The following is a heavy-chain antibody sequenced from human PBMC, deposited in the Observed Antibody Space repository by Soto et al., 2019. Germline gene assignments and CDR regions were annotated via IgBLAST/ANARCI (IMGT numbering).Heavy chain of an antibody. Sequence: GESLKISCKGSGYTFPSYWIGWVRQMPGKGLEWMGIIYPGDSDARYSPSFQGQVTISVDMSISTAYLHLSSLKASDTAMYYCARQGPLLGYCESTSRHYDYWGQGTLVTVSS. CDR2: IYPGDSDA. CDR1: GYTFPSYW. D-gene: IGHD2-2*01. CDR3: ARQGPLLGYCESTSRHYDY. V-gene: IGHV5-51*01. J-gene: IGHJ4*02.